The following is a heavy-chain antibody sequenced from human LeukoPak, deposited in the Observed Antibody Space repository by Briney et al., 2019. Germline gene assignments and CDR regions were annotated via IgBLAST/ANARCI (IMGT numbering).Heavy chain of an antibody. V-gene: IGHV3-30*02. J-gene: IGHJ4*02. CDR1: GFTFSNYG. D-gene: IGHD3-3*01. CDR3: AIGSWSLADENDY. CDR2: IRNDGGNK. Sequence: GGSLRLSCAASGFTFSNYGMHWVRQAPGKGLEWVALIRNDGGNKYYGDPVRGRFTISRYNSKNTLYLQMSSLRAEDTAVYFCAIGSWSLADENDYWGQGPPVTVPS.